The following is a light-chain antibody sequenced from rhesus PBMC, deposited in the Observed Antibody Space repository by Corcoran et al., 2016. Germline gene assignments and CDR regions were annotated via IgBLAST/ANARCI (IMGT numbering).Light chain of an antibody. Sequence: DIQMTQSPSSLSASVGDTVTITCRASQSIARRVDWYPQKPGKAPKILIYKAPSLQSGVPSRFSGSGSWTDFTLTISSLQPEDFATYYCLQFSSSPWTFGQGTKVEIK. CDR1: QSIARR. V-gene: IGKV1-22*01. CDR3: LQFSSSPWT. J-gene: IGKJ1*01. CDR2: KAP.